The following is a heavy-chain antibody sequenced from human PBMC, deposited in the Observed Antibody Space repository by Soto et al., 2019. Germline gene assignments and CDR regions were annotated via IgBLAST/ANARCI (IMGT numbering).Heavy chain of an antibody. CDR3: ASLICDMTTRAGPYYYSDYGMDV. J-gene: IGHJ6*02. CDR1: GGSISSYY. CDR2: IYYSGST. D-gene: IGHD4-4*01. Sequence: SETLSLTCTVSGGSISSYYWSWIRQPPGKGLEWIGYIYYSGSTNYNPSLKSRVTISVDTSKNQFSLKLSSVTAAETAVYYCASLICDMTTRAGPYYYSDYGMDVWGQGTTVTVSS. V-gene: IGHV4-59*01.